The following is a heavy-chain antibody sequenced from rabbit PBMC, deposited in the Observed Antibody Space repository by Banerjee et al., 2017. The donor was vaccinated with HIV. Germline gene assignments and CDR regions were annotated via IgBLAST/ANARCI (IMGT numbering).Heavy chain of an antibody. D-gene: IGHD4-1*01. CDR2: IYTGSSGST. CDR1: GFSFSSSYY. J-gene: IGHJ4*01. CDR3: ARDLAGVIGWNFNL. Sequence: QSLEESGGDLVKPGASLTLTCTASGFSFSSSYYMCWVRQAPGKGLEWIACIYTGSSGSTWYASWAKGRFTISKTSSTTVTLQMTSLTAADTATYLCARDLAGVIGWNFNLWGPGTLVTVS. V-gene: IGHV1S40*01.